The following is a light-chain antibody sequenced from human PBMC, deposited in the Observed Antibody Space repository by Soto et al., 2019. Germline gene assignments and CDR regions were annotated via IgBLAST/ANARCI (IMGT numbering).Light chain of an antibody. Sequence: EIVLTQSPGTLSLSPGERATLSCRASQSVISNYFAWYQQKPGQAPRLLIYGISTRATGVPDRFSGSGSGTDFTLTISRLEPEDFAVYYCEQYGSAPRTFGQGIKVEIK. CDR3: EQYGSAPRT. V-gene: IGKV3-20*01. CDR2: GIS. CDR1: QSVISNY. J-gene: IGKJ1*01.